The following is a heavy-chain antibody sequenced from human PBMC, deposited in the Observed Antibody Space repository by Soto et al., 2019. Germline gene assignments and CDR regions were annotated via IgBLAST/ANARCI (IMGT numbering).Heavy chain of an antibody. CDR3: ARDSRGYYSFDY. CDR2: ISGNSAFI. Sequence: GGPLRLSCVASGFPFSSYNMNWVRPAPGKGLEWVSSISGNSAFIYYADSVKGRFTISRDNSKNTLYLQMNSLRAEDTAVYYCARDSRGYYSFDYWGQGTLVTVSS. V-gene: IGHV3-21*04. CDR1: GFPFSSYN. J-gene: IGHJ4*02. D-gene: IGHD3-3*01.